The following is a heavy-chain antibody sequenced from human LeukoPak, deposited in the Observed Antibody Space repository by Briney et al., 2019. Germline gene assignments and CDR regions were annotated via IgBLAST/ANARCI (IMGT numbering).Heavy chain of an antibody. CDR1: GFTFSSYG. J-gene: IGHJ4*02. CDR2: ISYDGSNK. D-gene: IGHD1-7*01. V-gene: IGHV3-30*18. Sequence: PGRSLRLSCAASGFTFSSYGMHWVRQAPGKGLEWVAVISYDGSNKYYADSVKGRFTISRDNSKNTLYLQMNSLRAEDTAVHYCAKDELELYEVDYWGQGTLVTVSS. CDR3: AKDELELYEVDY.